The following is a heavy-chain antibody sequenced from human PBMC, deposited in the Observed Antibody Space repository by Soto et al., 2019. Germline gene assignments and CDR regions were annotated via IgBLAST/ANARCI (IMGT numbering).Heavy chain of an antibody. Sequence: QITLYESGPTQVKPRQTLTLTCTFSGFSLTTSGVGVGWIRQSPGKAPEWLALIYWDDDKRYSPSLKSRLTITKDTCKNQVVLTMADLDPADTATYYCAHRVLRTVFGLVTTTAIYFDFWGQGTPVAVSS. J-gene: IGHJ4*02. V-gene: IGHV2-5*02. D-gene: IGHD3-3*01. CDR1: GFSLTTSGVG. CDR3: AHRVLRTVFGLVTTTAIYFDF. CDR2: IYWDDDK.